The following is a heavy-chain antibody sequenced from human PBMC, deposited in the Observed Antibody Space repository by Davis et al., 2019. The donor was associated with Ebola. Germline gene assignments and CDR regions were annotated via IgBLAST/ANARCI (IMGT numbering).Heavy chain of an antibody. CDR2: MYYGGST. D-gene: IGHD3-10*01. J-gene: IGHJ5*02. V-gene: IGHV4-59*01. Sequence: MPSETLSLTCTVSGGSISSYYWSWIRQPPGKGLEWIGYMYYGGSTKYNPSLKSRVTISVDKSKNQFSLKLSSVTAADTAVYYCARDNLWFGDNWFDPWGQGTLVTVSS. CDR1: GGSISSYY. CDR3: ARDNLWFGDNWFDP.